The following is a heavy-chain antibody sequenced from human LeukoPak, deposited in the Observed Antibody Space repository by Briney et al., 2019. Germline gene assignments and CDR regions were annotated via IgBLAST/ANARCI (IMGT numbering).Heavy chain of an antibody. J-gene: IGHJ6*02. V-gene: IGHV3-23*01. CDR1: GFTFSSYA. D-gene: IGHD3-3*01. CDR2: ISGSGGST. CDR3: AKGNYDFWSGSDV. Sequence: PGGSLRLSCAASGFTFSSYAMSWVHQAPGKGLEWVSGISGSGGSTYYADSVKGRFTISRDDSKNTLYLQMNSLRAEDTAVYYCAKGNYDFWSGSDVWGQGTTVTVSS.